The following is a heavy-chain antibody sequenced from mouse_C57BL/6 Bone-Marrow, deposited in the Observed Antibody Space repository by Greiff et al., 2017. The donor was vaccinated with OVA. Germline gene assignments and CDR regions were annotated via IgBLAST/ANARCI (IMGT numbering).Heavy chain of an antibody. D-gene: IGHD3-1*01. J-gene: IGHJ4*01. CDR1: GYAFTNYL. CDR2: INPGSGGT. CDR3: ARAYYAMDY. Sequence: QVQLKESGAELVRPGTSVKVSCKASGYAFTNYLIEWVKQRPGQGLEWIGVINPGSGGTNYNEKFQGKATLTADKSSSTAYMQLSSLTSEDSAVYFCARAYYAMDYWGQGTSVTVSS. V-gene: IGHV1-54*01.